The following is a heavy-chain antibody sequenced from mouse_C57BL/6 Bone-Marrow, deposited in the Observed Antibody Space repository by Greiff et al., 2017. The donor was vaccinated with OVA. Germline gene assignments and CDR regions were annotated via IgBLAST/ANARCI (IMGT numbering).Heavy chain of an antibody. J-gene: IGHJ1*03. D-gene: IGHD2-2*01. CDR3: TTSYGNDVYWYFDD. Sequence: VQLQQSGAELVRPGASVKLSCTASGFNIKDDYMHWVKQRPEQGLEWIGWIDPENGDTEYASKFQGKATITADTSSNTAYMQLSSLTSEDTAVYCCTTSYGNDVYWYFDDWGTGTTVTVSS. V-gene: IGHV14-4*01. CDR2: IDPENGDT. CDR1: GFNIKDDY.